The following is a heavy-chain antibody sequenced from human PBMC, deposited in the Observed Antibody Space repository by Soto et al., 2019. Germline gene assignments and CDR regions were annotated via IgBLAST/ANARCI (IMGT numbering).Heavy chain of an antibody. CDR3: ARESPAFDI. J-gene: IGHJ3*02. CDR1: GFTFSSYD. V-gene: IGHV3-48*02. Sequence: GGSLRLSCAASGFTFSSYDMNWVRQAPGKGLGWVSYISSSSRTVYYADSVKGRFTISRDNAKNSLYLQMNSLRDEDTAVYYCARESPAFDIWGQGTMVTVSS. CDR2: ISSSSRTV.